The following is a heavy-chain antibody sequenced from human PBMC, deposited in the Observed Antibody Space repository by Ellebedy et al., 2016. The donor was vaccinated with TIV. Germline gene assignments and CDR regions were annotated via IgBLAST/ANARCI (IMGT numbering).Heavy chain of an antibody. J-gene: IGHJ3*02. CDR2: IDPSDSYT. CDR1: GYTFTRYW. V-gene: IGHV5-10-1*01. CDR3: ARHRSMTRVTMRQDALDI. D-gene: IGHD4-17*01. Sequence: GESLKISCQGSGYTFTRYWISWVRQMPGKGLEWMGRIDPSDSYTNYRPSSQGHVTLSVDKSTNTAFLQWDSLKASDTAVYYCARHRSMTRVTMRQDALDIWGQGTVVTVSS.